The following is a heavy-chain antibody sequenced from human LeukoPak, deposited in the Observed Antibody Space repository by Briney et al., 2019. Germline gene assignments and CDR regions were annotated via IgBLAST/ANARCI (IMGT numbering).Heavy chain of an antibody. V-gene: IGHV3-11*01. CDR1: GFSFSDYY. Sequence: GGSLRLSCVACGFSFSDYYMSWIRQAPGRGLEWISYISGSGSDLYYADSVKGRFTISRDNANNSLYLQMNSLRAEDTAVYYCARSIGYYHTMDVWGQGTTVTVSS. CDR2: ISGSGSDL. J-gene: IGHJ6*02. CDR3: ARSIGYYHTMDV. D-gene: IGHD1-26*01.